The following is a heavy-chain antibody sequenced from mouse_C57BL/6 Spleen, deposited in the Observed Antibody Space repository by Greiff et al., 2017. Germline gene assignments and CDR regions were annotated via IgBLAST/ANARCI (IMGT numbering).Heavy chain of an antibody. D-gene: IGHD2-1*01. V-gene: IGHV7-3*01. J-gene: IGHJ2*01. CDR2: IRNKANGYTT. Sequence: EVMLVESGGGLVQPGGSLSLSCAASGFTFTDYYMSWVRQPPGKALEWLGFIRNKANGYTTEYSASVKGRFTISRDNSQSILYLQMNALRAEDSATYYCARYDYGNYCDYWGQGTTLTVSS. CDR3: ARYDYGNYCDY. CDR1: GFTFTDYY.